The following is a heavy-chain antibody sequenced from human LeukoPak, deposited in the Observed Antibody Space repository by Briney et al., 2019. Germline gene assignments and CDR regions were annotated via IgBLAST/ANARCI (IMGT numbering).Heavy chain of an antibody. CDR1: GGSISSSSYY. D-gene: IGHD2-2*01. CDR3: ARRYCSSTSCSFDY. J-gene: IGHJ4*02. V-gene: IGHV4-39*01. Sequence: SETLSLTCTVSGGSISSSSYYWGWIRQPPGKGLEWIGSIYYGGSTYYNPSHGSRVTIAVYTYKNQFSLKLSSVTAADTAVYYCARRYCSSTSCSFDYWGQGTLVTVSS. CDR2: IYYGGST.